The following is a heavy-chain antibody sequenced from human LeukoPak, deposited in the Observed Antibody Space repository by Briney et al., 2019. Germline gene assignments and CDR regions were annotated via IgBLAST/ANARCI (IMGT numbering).Heavy chain of an antibody. CDR3: ARLVAATTYLDY. D-gene: IGHD2-15*01. CDR2: VYHRGTT. J-gene: IGHJ4*02. CDR1: GGSISSHY. Sequence: SETLSLTCTVSGGSISSHYWSWIRHPPGKGRECIGYVYHRGTTNYNTSLQSRGSFSVETSQNHFSLALSSVTAADKAVYYCARLVAATTYLDYWGQGTLVTVSS. V-gene: IGHV4-59*11.